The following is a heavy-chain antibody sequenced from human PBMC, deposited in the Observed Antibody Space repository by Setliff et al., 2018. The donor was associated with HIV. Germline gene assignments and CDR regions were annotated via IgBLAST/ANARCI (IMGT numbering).Heavy chain of an antibody. J-gene: IGHJ6*02. D-gene: IGHD6-19*01. V-gene: IGHV7-4-1*02. CDR1: GYTFTSYG. Sequence: ASVKVSCKASGYTFTSYGMSWVRQAPGQGLEWMGWINTYTGSPTYAQGLTGRFVFSLDTPVNTPYLQVSSPETEDTAVYYCARDLPLPGIAVAASMGRDYYYSMDVWGQGTTVTVSS. CDR3: ARDLPLPGIAVAASMGRDYYYSMDV. CDR2: INTYTGSP.